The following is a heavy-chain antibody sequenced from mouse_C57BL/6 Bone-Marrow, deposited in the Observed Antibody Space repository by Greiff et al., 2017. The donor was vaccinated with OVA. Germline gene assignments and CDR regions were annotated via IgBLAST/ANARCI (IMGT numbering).Heavy chain of an antibody. V-gene: IGHV1-9*01. CDR3: LGMVTTWYCDV. J-gene: IGHJ1*03. Sequence: VQLQQSGAELMKPGASVKLSCKATGYTFTGYWIEWVKQRPGHGLEWIGEILPGSGSTNYNEKFKGKATFTADTSSNTAYMQLSSLTTEDSANYYWLGMVTTWYCDVWGTGTTVTVSS. D-gene: IGHD2-2*01. CDR1: GYTFTGYW. CDR2: ILPGSGST.